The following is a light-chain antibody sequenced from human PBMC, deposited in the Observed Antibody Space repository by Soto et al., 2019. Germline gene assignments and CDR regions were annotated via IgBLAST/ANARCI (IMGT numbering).Light chain of an antibody. CDR3: ATWDDSLNGWV. Sequence: QSVLTQPPSASGTPGQRVTIACSGGRSNIESNTVNWYQQVPGTAPKLLVYSNNQRPSGVPDRFSGSQAGTSASLAISGLQSEDEADYYCATWDDSLNGWVIGGGTKVTVL. CDR1: RSNIESNT. J-gene: IGLJ2*01. CDR2: SNN. V-gene: IGLV1-44*01.